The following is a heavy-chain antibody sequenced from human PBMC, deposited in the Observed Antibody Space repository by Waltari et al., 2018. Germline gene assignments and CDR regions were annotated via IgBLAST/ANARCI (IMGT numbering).Heavy chain of an antibody. CDR1: GGSISSGSYY. CDR2: SYTSGST. J-gene: IGHJ4*02. V-gene: IGHV4-61*02. CDR3: ARVPFYCTNGVCYYYFDY. D-gene: IGHD2-8*01. Sequence: QVQLQESGPGLVKPSQTLSLTCTVSGGSISSGSYYWSWIRQPAGKGMEWIGRSYTSGSTNYTPPLKSRVTISVDTSKNQFSLKLSSVTAADTAVYYCARVPFYCTNGVCYYYFDYWGQGTLVTVSS.